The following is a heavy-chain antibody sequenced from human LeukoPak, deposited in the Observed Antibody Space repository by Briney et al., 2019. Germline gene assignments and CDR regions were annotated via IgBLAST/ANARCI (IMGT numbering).Heavy chain of an antibody. CDR2: ISAYNGYT. Sequence: ASVKVSCKASGYTFTNFPIGLVRQAPGQGLEWMGWISAYNGYTKYAPSLQGRVTMTTDTSTSTAYLQLRSLRSDDTAMYYCARVGWNYEGLIDYWGQGTLVTVSS. CDR3: ARVGWNYEGLIDY. J-gene: IGHJ4*02. CDR1: GYTFTNFP. V-gene: IGHV1-18*01. D-gene: IGHD1-7*01.